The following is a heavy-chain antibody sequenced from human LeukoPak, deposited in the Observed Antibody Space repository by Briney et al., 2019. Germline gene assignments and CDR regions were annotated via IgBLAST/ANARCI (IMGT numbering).Heavy chain of an antibody. CDR1: EFAFSTYN. Sequence: GGSLRLSCAASEFAFSTYNMNWVRQAPGKGLEWVSYISTGSSTTYYADSVKGRFTISRDNVENSLYLQMNSLRDEDTAVYYCAREGDAFDIWGQGTMVTVSS. CDR3: AREGDAFDI. V-gene: IGHV3-48*02. CDR2: ISTGSSTT. J-gene: IGHJ3*02.